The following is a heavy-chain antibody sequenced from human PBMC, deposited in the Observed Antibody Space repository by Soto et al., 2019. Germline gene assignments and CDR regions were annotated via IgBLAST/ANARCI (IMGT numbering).Heavy chain of an antibody. CDR3: AKDASGPLDY. CDR1: GFTFDDYA. J-gene: IGHJ4*02. D-gene: IGHD1-26*01. V-gene: IGHV3-9*01. CDR2: FSWNSDII. Sequence: EVQLVESGGGLLQPGRSLRLSCTASGFTFDDYAMHWVRHAPGKGLEWVSGFSWNSDIIGYADSVKGRFTVSRDSAKNSLYLQMNSLRAEDTALYYCAKDASGPLDYWGQGTLVTVSS.